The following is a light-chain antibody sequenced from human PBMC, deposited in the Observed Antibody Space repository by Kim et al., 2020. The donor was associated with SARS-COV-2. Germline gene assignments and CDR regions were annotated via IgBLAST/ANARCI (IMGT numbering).Light chain of an antibody. CDR2: KDS. CDR3: QSADSSVV. Sequence: SVSPGQTARITCSGDALPKQYGYWYQQKPGQAPVLVIYKDSERPSGIPGRFSGSSSGTTVTLTISGVQAKDEAGYYCQSADSSVVFGGGNQLTVL. CDR1: ALPKQY. J-gene: IGLJ2*01. V-gene: IGLV3-25*03.